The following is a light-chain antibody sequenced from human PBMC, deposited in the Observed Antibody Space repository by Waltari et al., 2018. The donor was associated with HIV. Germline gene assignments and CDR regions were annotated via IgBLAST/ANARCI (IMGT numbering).Light chain of an antibody. J-gene: IGKJ4*01. CDR2: EAS. CDR3: QQYSNWPLT. CDR1: QSVSTS. Sequence: EIVMTQAPATLSVSPGERATLSCRASQSVSTSSACYQQKPGQPPRLLFYEASTRASGVPARFSGSGSGTEFTLTISSLQSEDFAVYYCQQYSNWPLTFGGGTKVEI. V-gene: IGKV3-15*01.